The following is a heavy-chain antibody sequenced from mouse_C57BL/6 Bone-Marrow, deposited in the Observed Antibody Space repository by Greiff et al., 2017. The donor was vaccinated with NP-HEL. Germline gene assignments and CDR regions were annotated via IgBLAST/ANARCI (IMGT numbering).Heavy chain of an antibody. D-gene: IGHD2-1*01. V-gene: IGHV5-9-1*02. Sequence: EVKVVESGEGLVKPGGSLKLSCAASGFTFSSYAMSWVRQTPEKRLEWVAYISSGGDYIYYADTVKGRFTISRDNARNTLYLQMSSLKSEDTAMYYCTREGYGTYYFDYWGQGTTLTVSS. CDR3: TREGYGTYYFDY. CDR2: ISSGGDYI. CDR1: GFTFSSYA. J-gene: IGHJ2*01.